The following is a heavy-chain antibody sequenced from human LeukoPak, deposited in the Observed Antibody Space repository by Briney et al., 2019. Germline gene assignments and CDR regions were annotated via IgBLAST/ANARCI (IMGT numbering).Heavy chain of an antibody. CDR1: GFTFSSYS. D-gene: IGHD3-9*01. J-gene: IGHJ6*03. V-gene: IGHV3-48*01. Sequence: GGSLRLSCAASGFTFSSYSMNWVRQAPGKGLEWVSYISSSSSTIYYADSVKGRFTISRDNAKNSLYLQMNSLRAEDTAVYYCARVPDHDVLTGLPNGYMDVWGKGTTVTVSS. CDR2: ISSSSSTI. CDR3: ARVPDHDVLTGLPNGYMDV.